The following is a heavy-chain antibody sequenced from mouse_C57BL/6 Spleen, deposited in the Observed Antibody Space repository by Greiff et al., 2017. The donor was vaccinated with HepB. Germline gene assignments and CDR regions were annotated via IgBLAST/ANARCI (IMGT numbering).Heavy chain of an antibody. Sequence: VQRVESGAELAKPGASVKLSCKASGYTFTSYWMHWVKQRPGQGLEWIGYINPSSGYTKYNQKFKDKATLTADKSSSTAYMQLSSLTYEDSAVYYCAREDYSNGWFAYWGQGTLVTVSA. CDR3: AREDYSNGWFAY. D-gene: IGHD2-5*01. CDR2: INPSSGYT. CDR1: GYTFTSYW. J-gene: IGHJ3*01. V-gene: IGHV1-7*01.